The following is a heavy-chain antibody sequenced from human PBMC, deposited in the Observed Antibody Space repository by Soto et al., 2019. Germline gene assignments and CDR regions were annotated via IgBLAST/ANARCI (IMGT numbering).Heavy chain of an antibody. V-gene: IGHV5-51*03. CDR1: GSSFTSYW. Sequence: PGESLKLSCKGSGSSFTSYWICWVRQMPGKGLEWMGIIYPGDSDTRYSPSFQGQVTISADKSISTAYLQWSSLKASDTAMYYCARTSAGGKYYYGMDVWGQGTMVTVSS. CDR3: ARTSAGGKYYYGMDV. CDR2: IYPGDSDT. J-gene: IGHJ6*02. D-gene: IGHD6-13*01.